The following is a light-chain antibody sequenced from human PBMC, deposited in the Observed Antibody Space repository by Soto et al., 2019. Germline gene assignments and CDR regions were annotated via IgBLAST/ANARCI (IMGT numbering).Light chain of an antibody. CDR2: GAS. J-gene: IGKJ4*01. CDR1: QSVSS. V-gene: IGKV3-11*01. Sequence: EIVLTQSPATLSLSPGERATLSCRASQSVSSVAWYQQKPGQPPRLLIYGASNRATGIPASFSGSGSGTDFTLTISSLEPEDFAVYYCQQRGSWPLTFGGGTRVEIK. CDR3: QQRGSWPLT.